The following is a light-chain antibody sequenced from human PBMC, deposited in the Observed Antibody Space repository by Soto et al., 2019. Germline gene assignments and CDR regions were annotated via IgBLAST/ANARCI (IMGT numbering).Light chain of an antibody. CDR1: QSVSSNY. CDR3: QQYGSSPTWT. Sequence: ESVLTQSPGTLSLSPGERATLSCRASQSVSSNYLASYQQKPGQAPRLLIYGASTRATGIADRFSGSGSGTDFTLTISRLEPEDSAVYYCQQYGSSPTWTFGQGTKVEIK. CDR2: GAS. V-gene: IGKV3-20*01. J-gene: IGKJ1*01.